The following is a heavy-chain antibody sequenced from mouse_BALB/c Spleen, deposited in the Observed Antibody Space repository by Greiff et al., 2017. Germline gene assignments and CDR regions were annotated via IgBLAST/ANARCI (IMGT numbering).Heavy chain of an antibody. Sequence: DVKLVESGGGLVQPGGSLKLSCAASGFTFSSYTMSWVRQTPEKRLEWVAYISNGGGSTYYPDTVKGRFTISRDNAKNTLYLQMSSLKSEDTAMYYCARHELGFAYWGQGTLVTVSA. CDR3: ARHELGFAY. CDR1: GFTFSSYT. V-gene: IGHV5-12-2*01. D-gene: IGHD4-1*01. J-gene: IGHJ3*01. CDR2: ISNGGGST.